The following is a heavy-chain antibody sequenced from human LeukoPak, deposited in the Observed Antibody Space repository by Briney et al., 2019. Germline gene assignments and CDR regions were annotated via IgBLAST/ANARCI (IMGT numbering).Heavy chain of an antibody. CDR1: GGSISSYY. CDR2: THYSGAT. D-gene: IGHD6-13*01. J-gene: IGHJ4*02. V-gene: IGHV4-59*01. CDR3: ASHSSWRSYYLDY. Sequence: SETLSLTCTVSGGSISSYYWSSLRPPPGEGVEYIGYTHYSGATNYNPSPKSRATISLHTSRNQFSLKRSSVAAADAPGFDCASHSSWRSYYLDYWRQGTLVTVSS.